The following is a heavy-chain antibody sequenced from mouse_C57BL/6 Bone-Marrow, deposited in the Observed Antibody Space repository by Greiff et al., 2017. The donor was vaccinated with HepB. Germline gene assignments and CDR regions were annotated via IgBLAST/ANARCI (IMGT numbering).Heavy chain of an antibody. CDR2: IHPNSGST. J-gene: IGHJ4*01. D-gene: IGHD1-1*01. V-gene: IGHV1-64*01. CDR3: ASSHYGSRVYYAMDY. Sequence: QVQLKQPGAELVKPGASVKLSCKASGYTFTSYWMHWVKQRPGQGLEWIGMIHPNSGSTNYNEKFKSKATLTVDKSSSTAYMQLSSLTSEDSAVYYCASSHYGSRVYYAMDYWGQGTSVTVSS. CDR1: GYTFTSYW.